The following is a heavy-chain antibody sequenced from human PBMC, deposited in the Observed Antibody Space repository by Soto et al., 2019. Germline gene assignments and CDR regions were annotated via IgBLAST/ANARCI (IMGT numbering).Heavy chain of an antibody. D-gene: IGHD3-3*01. J-gene: IGHJ4*02. Sequence: SETLSLTCTVSGGSISSSSYYWGWIRQPPGKGLEWIGSIYYSGSTYYNPSLKSRVTISVNTSKNQFSLKLSSVTAADTAVYYCARQVGGFLDLSYWGQGTLVTVSS. CDR2: IYYSGST. CDR1: GGSISSSSYY. V-gene: IGHV4-39*01. CDR3: ARQVGGFLDLSY.